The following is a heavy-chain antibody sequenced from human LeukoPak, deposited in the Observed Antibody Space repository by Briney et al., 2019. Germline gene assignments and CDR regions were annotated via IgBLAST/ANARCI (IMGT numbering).Heavy chain of an antibody. D-gene: IGHD5-18*01. CDR3: AKDIRARGYSYGFFGMDV. CDR1: GFTIGDYA. CDR2: ISWNSGSR. Sequence: GGSLRLSCAASGFTIGDYAMHWGRQAPGKGLEWVSGISWNSGSRGYADSLEGRFTISRDNAQHSLYLQMHSMSAEDTALHYCAKDIRARGYSYGFFGMDVWGQGTTVTVSS. J-gene: IGHJ6*02. V-gene: IGHV3-9*01.